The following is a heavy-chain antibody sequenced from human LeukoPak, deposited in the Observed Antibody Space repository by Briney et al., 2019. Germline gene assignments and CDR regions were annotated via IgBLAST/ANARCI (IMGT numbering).Heavy chain of an antibody. Sequence: GGSLRLSCAASGFTFSSYAMSWVRQAPGKGLEWVSAISGGGGSTYYADSVKGRFTISRDNSKNTLYLQMNSLRAEDTAIYYCAKDYGSSSTNWFDPWGQGTLVTVSS. D-gene: IGHD6-6*01. CDR2: ISGGGGST. CDR1: GFTFSSYA. CDR3: AKDYGSSSTNWFDP. J-gene: IGHJ5*02. V-gene: IGHV3-23*01.